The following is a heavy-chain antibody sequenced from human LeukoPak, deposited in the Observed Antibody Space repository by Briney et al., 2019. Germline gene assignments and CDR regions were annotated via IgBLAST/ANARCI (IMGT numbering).Heavy chain of an antibody. J-gene: IGHJ6*02. D-gene: IGHD6-19*01. CDR2: IYYSGST. CDR1: GGSISSGGYY. Sequence: PSETLSLTCTVSGGSISSGGYYWSWIRQHPGKGLEWIGYIYYSGSTYYNPSLKSRVTISVDTSKNQFSLKLSSVTAADTAVYYCARGKTGYSSGWYRPQDDYYYGMDVWGQGTTVTVSS. V-gene: IGHV4-31*03. CDR3: ARGKTGYSSGWYRPQDDYYYGMDV.